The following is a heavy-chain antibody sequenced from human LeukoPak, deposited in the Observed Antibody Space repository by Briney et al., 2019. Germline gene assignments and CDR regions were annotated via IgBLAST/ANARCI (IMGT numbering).Heavy chain of an antibody. D-gene: IGHD2-21*02. CDR3: ARDPSLVT. Sequence: GGSLRLSCTASGFTFGDYAMSWVRQAPGKGLEWVSVVYSGGSTYYADSVKGRFTISRDISKNTVFLQMNTLRAEDTAVYYCARDPSLVTWGQGTLVTVSS. J-gene: IGHJ4*02. CDR1: GFTFGDYA. CDR2: VYSGGST. V-gene: IGHV3-53*01.